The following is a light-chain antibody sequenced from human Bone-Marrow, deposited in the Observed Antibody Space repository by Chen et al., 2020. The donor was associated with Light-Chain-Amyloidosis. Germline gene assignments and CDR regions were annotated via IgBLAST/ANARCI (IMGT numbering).Light chain of an antibody. CDR1: DLPTKY. CDR3: QSADSNGSYEVR. Sequence: SYELTQPPSVSVSPGQTARITCSGDDLPTKYAYWYQQKPGQAPVLVIHRDTERPSGISERFSGCSSGTTARLNISRVQAEDEANYQCQSADSNGSYEVRIGGGTELTV. V-gene: IGLV3-25*03. CDR2: RDT. J-gene: IGLJ2*01.